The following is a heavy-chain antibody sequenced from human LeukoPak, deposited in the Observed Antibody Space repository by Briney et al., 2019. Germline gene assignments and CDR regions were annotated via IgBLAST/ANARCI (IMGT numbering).Heavy chain of an antibody. J-gene: IGHJ4*02. D-gene: IGHD4-17*01. CDR1: GFMFSNYA. CDR3: ARAGDYADDC. CDR2: ILHVGSNT. V-gene: IGHV3-30-3*01. Sequence: PGGSLRLSCAASGFMFSNYAMHWVRQAPGKGLEWVAVILHVGSNTYYTDSVKGRFTISRDNSRNTLYLQMNSLRTEDTAVYYCARAGDYADDCWGQGTLVTVSS.